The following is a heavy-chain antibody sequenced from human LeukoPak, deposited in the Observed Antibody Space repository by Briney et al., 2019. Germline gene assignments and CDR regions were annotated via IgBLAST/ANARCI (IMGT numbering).Heavy chain of an antibody. CDR2: IIPIFGTA. V-gene: IGHV1-69*05. CDR3: ARQPLYYYGMDV. Sequence: ASVKVSCKASGGTFSSYAISWVRQAPGQGLEWMGGIIPIFGTANYAQKFQGRVTMTTDTSTSTAYMELRSLRSDDTAVYYCARQPLYYYGMDVWGQGTTVTVSS. CDR1: GGTFSSYA. J-gene: IGHJ6*02.